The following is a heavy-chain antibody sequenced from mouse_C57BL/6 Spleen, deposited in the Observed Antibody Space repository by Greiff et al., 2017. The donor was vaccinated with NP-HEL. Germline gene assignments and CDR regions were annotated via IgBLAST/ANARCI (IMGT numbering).Heavy chain of an antibody. CDR2: INPSSGYT. J-gene: IGHJ1*03. CDR3: ARPSYYGSSYEGYFDV. V-gene: IGHV1-7*01. Sequence: VQLQQSGAELAKPGASVKLSCKASGYTFTSYWMHWVKQRPGQGLEWIGYINPSSGYTKYNQKFKDKATSTADKSSSTAYMQLSSLTYEDSAVYYCARPSYYGSSYEGYFDVWGTGTTVTVSS. D-gene: IGHD1-1*01. CDR1: GYTFTSYW.